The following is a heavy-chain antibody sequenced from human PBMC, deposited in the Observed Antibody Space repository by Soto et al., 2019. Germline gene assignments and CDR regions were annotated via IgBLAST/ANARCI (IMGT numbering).Heavy chain of an antibody. J-gene: IGHJ4*02. V-gene: IGHV3-33*01. CDR3: ARDIWFEKSKCLDY. CDR2: IWYDGSKT. CDR1: VFTFSTYG. Sequence: QVHLVASGGGVVQPGRSLRLSCVESVFTFSTYGLHWVRQAPGKGLEWVAVIWYDGSKTYYADSVKGRFTISKDNSKNTLYLQMNSLRAEDTAIYYCARDIWFEKSKCLDYWGQGTLVTVSS. D-gene: IGHD3-10*01.